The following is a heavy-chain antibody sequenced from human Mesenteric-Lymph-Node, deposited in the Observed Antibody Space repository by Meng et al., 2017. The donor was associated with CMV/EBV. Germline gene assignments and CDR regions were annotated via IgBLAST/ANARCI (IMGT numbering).Heavy chain of an antibody. CDR1: GFTFSTYG. CDR3: ARPAATYSSSWYWDY. Sequence: GGSLRLSCGASGFTFSTYGMHWVRQAPGKGLVWVSYINTVGTTTNYADSVKGRFTISRDNAKNTLYLQINSLRAEDTAVYYCARPAATYSSSWYWDYWGQGTLVTVSS. CDR2: INTVGTTT. J-gene: IGHJ4*02. V-gene: IGHV3-74*01. D-gene: IGHD6-13*01.